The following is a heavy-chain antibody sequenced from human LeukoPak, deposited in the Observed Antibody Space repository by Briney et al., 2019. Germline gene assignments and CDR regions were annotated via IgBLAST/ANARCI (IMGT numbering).Heavy chain of an antibody. Sequence: SETLSLTCTVSGYSISSGYYWGWIRQPPGKGLEWIGGIYHSGSTYYNPSLKSRVTISVDTSKNQFSLKLSSVTAADTAVYYCARAGGGLRYFDYWGQGTLVTVSS. J-gene: IGHJ4*02. CDR1: GYSISSGYY. CDR3: ARAGGGLRYFDY. D-gene: IGHD1-14*01. V-gene: IGHV4-38-2*02. CDR2: IYHSGST.